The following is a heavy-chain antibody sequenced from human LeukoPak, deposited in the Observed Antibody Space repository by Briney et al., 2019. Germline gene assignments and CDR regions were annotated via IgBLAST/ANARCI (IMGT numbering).Heavy chain of an antibody. J-gene: IGHJ4*02. V-gene: IGHV4-39*01. CDR2: IYYSGST. D-gene: IGHD3-22*01. Sequence: SETLSLTCTVSGGSISSSNYYWGWIHQPPGKGLEWIGSIYYSGSTYYNPSLKSRVTISVDTSKNQFSLKLSSVTAADTAVYYCARLYYYDSRGYYGRGIDNWGQGTLVTVSS. CDR1: GGSISSSNYY. CDR3: ARLYYYDSRGYYGRGIDN.